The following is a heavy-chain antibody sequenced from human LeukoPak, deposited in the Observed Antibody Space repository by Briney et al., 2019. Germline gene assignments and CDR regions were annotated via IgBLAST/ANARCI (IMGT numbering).Heavy chain of an antibody. J-gene: IGHJ4*02. V-gene: IGHV4-59*01. D-gene: IGHD4-17*01. Sequence: PSETLSLTCTVSGGSISSYYWSWIRQPPGKGLEWIGYIYYSGSTNYNPSLKSRGTISVDTSKNQFSLKLSSVTAADTAVYYCAREDVNYGDYRIFDYWGQGTLVTVSS. CDR1: GGSISSYY. CDR2: IYYSGST. CDR3: AREDVNYGDYRIFDY.